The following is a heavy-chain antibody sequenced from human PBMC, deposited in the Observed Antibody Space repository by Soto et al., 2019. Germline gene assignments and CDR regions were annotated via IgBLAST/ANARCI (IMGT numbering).Heavy chain of an antibody. J-gene: IGHJ4*02. CDR1: GYSFTSYW. V-gene: IGHV5-10-1*01. Sequence: GESLKISCKGSGYSFTSYWIGWVRQMPGKGLEWMGRIDPSDSYTNYSPSFQGHVTISADKSISTAYLQWSSLKASDTAMYYCARKGATNFDYWGQGTLVTVSS. CDR2: IDPSDSYT. CDR3: ARKGATNFDY. D-gene: IGHD1-26*01.